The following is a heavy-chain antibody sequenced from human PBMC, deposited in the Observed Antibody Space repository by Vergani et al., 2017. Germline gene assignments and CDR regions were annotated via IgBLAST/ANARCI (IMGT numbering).Heavy chain of an antibody. V-gene: IGHV4-30-2*01. J-gene: IGHJ3*02. CDR3: AREEVEYYDSKGGADDI. CDR2: IYHSGST. Sequence: QLQLQESGSGLVKPSQTLSLTCAVSGGSISSGGYSWSWIRQPPGKGLVWIGYIYHSGSTYYNPSLKSRGTISVDRYKNQFSLKLSSVTAADTAVYYCAREEVEYYDSKGGADDIWGQGTMVTVSS. CDR1: GGSISSGGYS. D-gene: IGHD3-22*01.